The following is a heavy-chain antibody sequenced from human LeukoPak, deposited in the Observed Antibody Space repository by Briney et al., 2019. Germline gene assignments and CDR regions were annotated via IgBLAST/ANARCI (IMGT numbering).Heavy chain of an antibody. CDR1: GGAISSYS. CDR2: IYYSGST. Sequence: PSGTLCLTCTVSGGAISSYSLSWIRQPPGKGLWWVGDIYYSGSTNYNPSLKSGVTISVDTSKNQFSLKLSSVTAADRAVYYCARDPGTAYFDSWGQGTLVTVSS. D-gene: IGHD5-18*01. V-gene: IGHV4-59*01. J-gene: IGHJ4*02. CDR3: ARDPGTAYFDS.